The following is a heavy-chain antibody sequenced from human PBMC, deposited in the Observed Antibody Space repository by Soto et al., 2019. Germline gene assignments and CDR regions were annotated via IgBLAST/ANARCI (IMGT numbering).Heavy chain of an antibody. CDR2: IYYSGST. Sequence: QVQLQESGPGLVKPSETLSLTCTVSGGSVSSGSYYWSWIRQPPGKGLEWIGYIYYSGSTNYNPSLKSRVTISVDTSKNQFSLKLSSVTAADTAVYYCARARQLVLIQYPPWFDPWGQGTLVTVSS. CDR3: ARARQLVLIQYPPWFDP. CDR1: GGSVSSGSYY. V-gene: IGHV4-61*01. D-gene: IGHD6-13*01. J-gene: IGHJ5*02.